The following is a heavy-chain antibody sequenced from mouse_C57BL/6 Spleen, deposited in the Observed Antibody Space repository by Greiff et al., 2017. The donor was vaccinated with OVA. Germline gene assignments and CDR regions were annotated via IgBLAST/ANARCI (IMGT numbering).Heavy chain of an antibody. D-gene: IGHD2-4*01. J-gene: IGHJ2*01. V-gene: IGHV1-66*01. CDR3: ARDDNDGYYFDY. CDR1: GYSFTSYY. CDR2: IYPGSGNT. Sequence: VQLQQSGPELVKPGASVKISCKASGYSFTSYYIHWVKQRPGQGLEWIGWIYPGSGNTKYNEKFKGKATLTADKSSSTAYMQLSSLTSEDSAVYYCARDDNDGYYFDYWGQGTTLTVSS.